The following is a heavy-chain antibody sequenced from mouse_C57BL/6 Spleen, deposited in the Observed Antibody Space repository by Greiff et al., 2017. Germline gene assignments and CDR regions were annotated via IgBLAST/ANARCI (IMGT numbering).Heavy chain of an antibody. CDR3: ASIYDGYYEGY. V-gene: IGHV1-82*01. J-gene: IGHJ2*01. CDR2: IYPGDGDT. Sequence: QVQLQQSGPELVKPGASVKISCKASGYAFSSSWMNWVKQRPGKGLEWIGRIYPGDGDTNYNGKFKGKATLTADKSSSTAYMQLSSLTSEDSAVYFCASIYDGYYEGYWGQGTTLTVSS. CDR1: GYAFSSSW. D-gene: IGHD2-3*01.